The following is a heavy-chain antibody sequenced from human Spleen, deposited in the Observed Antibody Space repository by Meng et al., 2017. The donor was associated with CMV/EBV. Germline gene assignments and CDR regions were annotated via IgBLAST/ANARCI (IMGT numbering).Heavy chain of an antibody. CDR3: ARDWIKGGNDYGDVDY. CDR2: ISANNGNT. V-gene: IGHV1-18*01. D-gene: IGHD4/OR15-4a*01. CDR1: GYTFTSYG. Sequence: VKVSCTTSGYTFTSYGINWVRQAAGQGLEWMGWISANNGNTNYAQKFQGRLTVTTDTSTSTAYMELRSLRSNDTAVYYCARDWIKGGNDYGDVDYWGQGTLVTVSS. J-gene: IGHJ4*02.